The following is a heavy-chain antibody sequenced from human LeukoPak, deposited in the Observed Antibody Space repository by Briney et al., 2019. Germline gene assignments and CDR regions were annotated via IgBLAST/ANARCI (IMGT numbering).Heavy chain of an antibody. CDR1: GVSISGYY. V-gene: IGHV4-34*01. CDR2: INHSGST. J-gene: IGHJ3*02. CDR3: ARVPYDFWSGYYLTGGYNDAFDI. D-gene: IGHD3-3*01. Sequence: KPSETLSLTCAVSGVSISGYYWSWIRQPPGKGLEWIGEINHSGSTNYNPSLKSRVIISVDTSKNQFSMKLSSVTAADTAVYYCARVPYDFWSGYYLTGGYNDAFDIWGQGTMVTVSS.